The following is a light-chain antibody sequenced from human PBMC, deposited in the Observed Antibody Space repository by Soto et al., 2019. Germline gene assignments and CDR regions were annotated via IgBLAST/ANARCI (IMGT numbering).Light chain of an antibody. CDR1: ESVSSY. V-gene: IGKV3-11*01. Sequence: EMVLAQSPATLSLSPGERATLSGSASESVSSYLAWYQQKPGQAPRLLIYDASNRATGIPARFSGSGSGTDFTLTISSLQPEDFAVYYCQQRSNWPLTFGGGTKVEIK. CDR3: QQRSNWPLT. J-gene: IGKJ4*01. CDR2: DAS.